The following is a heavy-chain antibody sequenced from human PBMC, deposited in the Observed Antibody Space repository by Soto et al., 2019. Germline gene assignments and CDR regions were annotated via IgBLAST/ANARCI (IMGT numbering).Heavy chain of an antibody. J-gene: IGHJ6*02. CDR3: ARERAPSVAARHKTYYYYGMDV. D-gene: IGHD6-13*01. CDR2: IDPSGGST. Sequence: GASVKVSCKASGYTFTSYYMHWVRQAPGQGLEWMGIIDPSGGSTSYAQKFQGRVTMTRDTSTSTVYMELSSLRSEDTAVYYCARERAPSVAARHKTYYYYGMDVWGQGTTVTVSS. V-gene: IGHV1-46*01. CDR1: GYTFTSYY.